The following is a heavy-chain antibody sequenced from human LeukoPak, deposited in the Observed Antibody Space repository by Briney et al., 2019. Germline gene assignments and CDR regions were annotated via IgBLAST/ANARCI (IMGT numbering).Heavy chain of an antibody. D-gene: IGHD4-17*01. V-gene: IGHV4-59*01. CDR1: GGSISSYY. Sequence: SETLSLTCTVSGGSISSYYWSWIRQPPGKGLEWIGYIYYSGSTNYNPSLKSRVTISVDTSKKQFSLKLSSVTAADTAVYYCAVRWTTVTTNWFDPWGQGTLVTVSS. J-gene: IGHJ5*02. CDR2: IYYSGST. CDR3: AVRWTTVTTNWFDP.